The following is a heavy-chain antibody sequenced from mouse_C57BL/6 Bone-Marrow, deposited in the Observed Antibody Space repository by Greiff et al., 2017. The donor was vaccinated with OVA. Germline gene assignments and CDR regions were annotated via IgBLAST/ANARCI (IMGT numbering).Heavy chain of an antibody. J-gene: IGHJ1*03. V-gene: IGHV1-63*01. CDR1: GYTFTNYW. CDR2: IYPGGGYT. Sequence: VQLQQSGAELVRPGTSVKMSCKASGYTFTNYWIGWAKQRPGHGLEWIGDIYPGGGYTNYNEKFKGKATLTADKSSSTAYMQFSSLKSEDSAIYYCARWGYCGSSDWYFDVWGTGTTVTVSS. D-gene: IGHD1-1*01. CDR3: ARWGYCGSSDWYFDV.